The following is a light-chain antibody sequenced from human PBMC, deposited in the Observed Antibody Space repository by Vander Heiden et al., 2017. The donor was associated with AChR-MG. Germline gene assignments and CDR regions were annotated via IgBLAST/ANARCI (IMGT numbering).Light chain of an antibody. CDR3: AAWDHSLNGPV. J-gene: IGLJ3*02. Sequence: QSVLTQPPSPSGTPGQRVTPSRYGSSSNLGSNTVKWYQQLPGTAPNLLIYSKNQRPSGFPDRVSGAKSGTSASLAISGLQSEDEADYYCAAWDHSLNGPVFGGGPKLTVL. V-gene: IGLV1-44*01. CDR2: SKN. CDR1: SSNLGSNT.